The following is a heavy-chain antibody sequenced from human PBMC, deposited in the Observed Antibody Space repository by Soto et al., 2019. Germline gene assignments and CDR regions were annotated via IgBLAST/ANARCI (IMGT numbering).Heavy chain of an antibody. V-gene: IGHV1-2*02. CDR2: IDPNSGDS. CDR1: GYTFTAYY. J-gene: IGHJ3*02. D-gene: IGHD6-6*01. Sequence: ASVKVSCKASGYTFTAYYVHWVRQAPGQGLEWMGWIDPNSGDSNSAQNFQGRVTMTRDTSITTVYMDLARLRSDDTAVYFCATEKARYSSSAGVDAFDIWGQGTVVTVSS. CDR3: ATEKARYSSSAGVDAFDI.